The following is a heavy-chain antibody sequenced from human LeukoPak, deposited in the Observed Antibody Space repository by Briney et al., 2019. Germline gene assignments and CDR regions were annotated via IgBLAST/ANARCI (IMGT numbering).Heavy chain of an antibody. CDR1: DDSMSSYY. CDR2: IYYSGST. D-gene: IGHD1-26*01. J-gene: IGHJ4*02. CDR3: ARTEGYYSPFDY. Sequence: PSETLSLTCTVSDDSMSSYYWSWIRQPPGKGLEWIGYIYYSGSTNYNPSLKSRVTISVGTSKNQFSLKLSSVTAADTGVYYCARTEGYYSPFDYWGQGTLVTVSS. V-gene: IGHV4-59*01.